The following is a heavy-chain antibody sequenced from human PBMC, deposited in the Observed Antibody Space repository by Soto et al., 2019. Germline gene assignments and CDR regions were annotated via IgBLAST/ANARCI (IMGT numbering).Heavy chain of an antibody. V-gene: IGHV4-4*07. CDR2: IPARGST. J-gene: IGHJ5*02. Sequence: QVPLQESGPGLVKPSETLSLTCTVFGGSVSDNFWSWVRQPAGKGPEYIGRIPARGSTNYNPSLKSRVTMSVDTSHNQFSLRLSSVTAADTAVYYCARGPYCGGDCFFAAWGQGALVTVSS. D-gene: IGHD2-21*02. CDR3: ARGPYCGGDCFFAA. CDR1: GGSVSDNF.